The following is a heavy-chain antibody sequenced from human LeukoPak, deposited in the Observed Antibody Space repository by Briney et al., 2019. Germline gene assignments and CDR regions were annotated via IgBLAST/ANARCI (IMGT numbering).Heavy chain of an antibody. J-gene: IGHJ4*02. D-gene: IGHD3-10*01. V-gene: IGHV4-39*01. CDR2: IYYSGST. CDR3: ASWLVWFGEAIDY. Sequence: SETLSLTCTVSGGSISSSSYYWGWIRQPPGKGLEWIGSIYYSGSTYYNPSLKSRVTISVDTSKNQFSLKLSSVTAADTAVYYCASWLVWFGEAIDYWGQGTLVTVSS. CDR1: GGSISSSSYY.